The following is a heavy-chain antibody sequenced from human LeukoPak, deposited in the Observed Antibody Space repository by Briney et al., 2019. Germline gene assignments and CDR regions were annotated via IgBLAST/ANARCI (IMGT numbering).Heavy chain of an antibody. Sequence: PGRSLRLSCAASGFTFSSYGIHWVRQAPGKGLEWVAVISYDGSEKYYAGSVKGRFTISRDNSKNTLHLQMNSLRAEDTAVYYCAKAGYCAGDCYLYFYYYGLDVWGQGTTVTVSS. D-gene: IGHD2-21*02. CDR1: GFTFSSYG. V-gene: IGHV3-30*18. CDR2: ISYDGSEK. J-gene: IGHJ6*02. CDR3: AKAGYCAGDCYLYFYYYGLDV.